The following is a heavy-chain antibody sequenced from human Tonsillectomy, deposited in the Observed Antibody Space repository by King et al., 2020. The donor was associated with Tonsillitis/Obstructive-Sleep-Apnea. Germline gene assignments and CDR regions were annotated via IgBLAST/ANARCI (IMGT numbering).Heavy chain of an antibody. CDR2: IDHSGRT. CDR1: GGSFTRNY. V-gene: IGHV4-34*01. J-gene: IGHJ6*03. D-gene: IGHD1-14*01. Sequence: VQLQQWGTGLLKPSETLSLTCAVYGGSFTRNYWTWIRQTPGKGLEWIAEIDHSGRTNYNPSLKSRVIMSVDTSKMHFSLSLNSVTAADTAIYYCEREGHTTLGFHMDVWGKGTTVTVAS. CDR3: EREGHTTLGFHMDV.